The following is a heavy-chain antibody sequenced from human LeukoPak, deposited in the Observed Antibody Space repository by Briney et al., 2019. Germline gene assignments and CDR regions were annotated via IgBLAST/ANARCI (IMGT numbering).Heavy chain of an antibody. Sequence: SGTLSLTCAVSGGSISSSNWWSWVRQPPGKGLEWIGEIYHSGSTNYNPSLKSRVTISVDTSKNQFSLKLSSVTAADTAVYYCARRYGSGSYYYFDYWGQGTLVTVSS. D-gene: IGHD3-10*01. CDR3: ARRYGSGSYYYFDY. J-gene: IGHJ4*02. CDR2: IYHSGST. V-gene: IGHV4-4*02. CDR1: GGSISSSNW.